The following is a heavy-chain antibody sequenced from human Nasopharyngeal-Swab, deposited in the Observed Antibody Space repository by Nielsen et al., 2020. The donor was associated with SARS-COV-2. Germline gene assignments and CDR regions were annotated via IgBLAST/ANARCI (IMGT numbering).Heavy chain of an antibody. D-gene: IGHD6-19*01. CDR1: GGSFSGYY. V-gene: IGHV4-34*01. Sequence: SETLSLTCAVYGGSFSGYYWSWIRQPPGKGLEWIGEINHSGSTNYNPSLKSRVTISVDTSKNQFSLKLNSVTAADTAVYYCARRIAVAGMNYFDYWGQGTLVTVSS. CDR2: INHSGST. J-gene: IGHJ4*02. CDR3: ARRIAVAGMNYFDY.